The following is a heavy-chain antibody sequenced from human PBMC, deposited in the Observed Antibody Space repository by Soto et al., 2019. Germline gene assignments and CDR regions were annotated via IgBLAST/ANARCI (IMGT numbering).Heavy chain of an antibody. D-gene: IGHD1-26*01. CDR3: ATGQLRWDHYYYYGMDV. CDR1: GGSLSGYD. CDR2: INHSGST. V-gene: IGHV4-34*01. J-gene: IGHJ6*02. Sequence: SETLSLTCAVYGGSLSGYDWSWIRQPPGNGLEWIGEINHSGSTNYNPSLKSRVTISVDTSKNQFSLKLSSVTAADTAVYYCATGQLRWDHYYYYGMDVWGQGTTVTVS.